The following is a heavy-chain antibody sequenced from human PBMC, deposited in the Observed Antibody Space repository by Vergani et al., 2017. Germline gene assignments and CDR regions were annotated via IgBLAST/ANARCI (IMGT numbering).Heavy chain of an antibody. V-gene: IGHV4-34*01. CDR1: GGSFSGYY. CDR3: ARDLWVGGLFVTYYHYYGMDV. CDR2: INHSGST. D-gene: IGHD3-10*01. Sequence: QVQLQQWGAGLLKPSETLSLTCAVYGGSFSGYYWSWIRPPPGKGLEWIGEINHSGSTNYHPSLKSRGTISVDTSKNQFSLKLSSVTAADTAVYYCARDLWVGGLFVTYYHYYGMDVWGQGTTVTVSS. J-gene: IGHJ6*02.